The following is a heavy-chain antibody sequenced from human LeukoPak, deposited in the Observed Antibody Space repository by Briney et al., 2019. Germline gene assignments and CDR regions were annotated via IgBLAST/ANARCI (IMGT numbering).Heavy chain of an antibody. Sequence: GSVKVSLKASGYTFTGYYMHWVRQAPGQGLEWMGWINPNSGGTNYAQKFQGRVNMTRETSISTAYMELSWLRSDDTAVYYCAREDFYDSSGYYKNKEYFRHWGQGSLVHVSS. CDR3: AREDFYDSSGYYKNKEYFRH. D-gene: IGHD3-22*01. CDR2: INPNSGGT. J-gene: IGHJ1*01. CDR1: GYTFTGYY. V-gene: IGHV1-2*02.